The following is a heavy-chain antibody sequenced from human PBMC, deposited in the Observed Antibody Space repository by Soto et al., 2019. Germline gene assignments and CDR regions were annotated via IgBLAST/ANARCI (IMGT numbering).Heavy chain of an antibody. CDR3: ARDLLGGSRDNDAFDI. D-gene: IGHD1-26*01. V-gene: IGHV1-2*02. J-gene: IGHJ3*02. Sequence: QVQLVQSGAEVKKPGASLKVSCKASGYTFNGYYIYWVRQAPGQGLEWEGWINPNNGGTNYAQKFQGRVSMTRDTSISTDYMELIRLSSDDTAVYYCARDLLGGSRDNDAFDIWGKGTMVTVSS. CDR1: GYTFNGYY. CDR2: INPNNGGT.